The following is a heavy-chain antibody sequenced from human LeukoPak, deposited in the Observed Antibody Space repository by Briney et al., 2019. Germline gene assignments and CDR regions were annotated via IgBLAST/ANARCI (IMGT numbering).Heavy chain of an antibody. CDR2: IYSGGST. D-gene: IGHD3-16*01. V-gene: IGHV3-53*01. J-gene: IGHJ4*02. CDR1: GFTVSSNY. Sequence: GGSLRLSCAASGFTVSSNYMSWVRQAPGKGLEWVSVIYSGGSTYYADSVKGRFTISRDNSKNTLYLQMNSLRAEDTAVYYCASSKLGGGRAYRDLLFDYWGQGTLVTVSS. CDR3: ASSKLGGGRAYRDLLFDY.